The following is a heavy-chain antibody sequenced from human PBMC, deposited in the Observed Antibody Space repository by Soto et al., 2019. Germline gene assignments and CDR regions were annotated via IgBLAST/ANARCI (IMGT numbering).Heavy chain of an antibody. D-gene: IGHD6-6*01. CDR3: ARDEGIAARPPYYCGMDV. CDR1: GFTFSSYA. CDR2: ISYDGSNK. J-gene: IGHJ6*02. Sequence: QVRLVESGGGVVQPGRSLRLSCAASGFTFSSYAMHWVRQAPGKGLEWVAVISYDGSNKYYADSVKGRFTISRDNSKTTLYLQMNSLRAEDTAVYYCARDEGIAARPPYYCGMDVWGQGTTVTVSS. V-gene: IGHV3-30-3*01.